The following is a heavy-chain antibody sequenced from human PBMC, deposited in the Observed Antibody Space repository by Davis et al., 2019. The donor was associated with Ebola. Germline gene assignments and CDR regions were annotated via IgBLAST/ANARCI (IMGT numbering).Heavy chain of an antibody. CDR1: GFTFSGSS. J-gene: IGHJ2*01. CDR3: TRHVSGDFWFFDL. V-gene: IGHV3-73*01. D-gene: IGHD4-17*01. Sequence: GESLKISCAASGFTFSGSSMHWVRQASGKGLEWVGRIRSKANNYATAYAASVKGRFTISRDNAKHSLYLQMNSLRAEDTAVYYCTRHVSGDFWFFDLWGRGTMVTVSS. CDR2: IRSKANNYAT.